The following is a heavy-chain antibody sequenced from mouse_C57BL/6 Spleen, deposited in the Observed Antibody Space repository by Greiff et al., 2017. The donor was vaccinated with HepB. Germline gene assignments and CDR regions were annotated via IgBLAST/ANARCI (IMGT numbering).Heavy chain of an antibody. J-gene: IGHJ2*01. CDR3: ARDGYYPW. Sequence: EVQLQQSGPELVKPGASVKISCKASGYTFTDYYMNWVKQSHGKSLEWIGDINPNNGGTRYNQKFKGKATLTVDKSSSTAYMELRSLTSEDSAVYYCARDGYYPWWGQGTTLTVSS. CDR2: INPNNGGT. V-gene: IGHV1-26*01. D-gene: IGHD2-3*01. CDR1: GYTFTDYY.